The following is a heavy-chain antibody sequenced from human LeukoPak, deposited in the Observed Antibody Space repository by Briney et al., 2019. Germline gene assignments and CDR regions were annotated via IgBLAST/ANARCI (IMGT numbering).Heavy chain of an antibody. CDR1: DGSFSGYY. J-gene: IGHJ5*02. Sequence: SETLSLTCAVYDGSFSGYYWSWIRQPPGKGLEWIGEINHSGSTNYNPSLKSRVTISLDTSKSQFSLKVRYVTAADTAVYYCARLPDPWGQGTLVTVSS. V-gene: IGHV4-34*01. CDR3: ARLPDP. CDR2: INHSGST.